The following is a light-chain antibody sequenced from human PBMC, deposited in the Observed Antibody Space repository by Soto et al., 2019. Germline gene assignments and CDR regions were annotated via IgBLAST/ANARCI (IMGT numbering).Light chain of an antibody. J-gene: IGLJ1*01. V-gene: IGLV2-14*03. CDR1: SNDVGHFNY. CDR2: DVN. Sequence: QSVLAQPASVSGSPGQSITISCTGTSNDVGHFNYVSWFQQHPGKAPKLLIFDVNNWPSGVSDRFSGSKSSNTASLTISGLQPEDEADYYCTSFTTSDTFVFGSGTKLTVL. CDR3: TSFTTSDTFV.